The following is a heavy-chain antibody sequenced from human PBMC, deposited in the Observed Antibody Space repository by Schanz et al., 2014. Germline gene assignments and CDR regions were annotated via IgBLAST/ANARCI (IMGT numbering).Heavy chain of an antibody. J-gene: IGHJ4*02. D-gene: IGHD1-1*01. V-gene: IGHV4-59*11. CDR2: ISYTGST. CDR1: GGSISRHY. CDR3: ARDLEGFDY. Sequence: QVQLQESGPGLVKPSETLSLTCTVSGGSISRHYWSWIRQPPGKGLEWIGYISYTGSTNYNPSLKSRVTISLDTSKNEFFLRLTSLTAADTAVYYCARDLEGFDYWGQGTLVTVSS.